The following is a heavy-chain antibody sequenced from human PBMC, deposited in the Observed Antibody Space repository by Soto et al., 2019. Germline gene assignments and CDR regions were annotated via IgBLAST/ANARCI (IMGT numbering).Heavy chain of an antibody. Sequence: QVQLQESGPGLVKPSQTLSLTCTVSGGSISSGAYYWSWIRQHPGKGLEWIGYIYYSGSTYYNPSLNRRVTLSLETSKNHFSLKLSSVPAADTAGYYCAATRGYSYGPIGYWGQGTLVTVSS. CDR3: AATRGYSYGPIGY. V-gene: IGHV4-31*03. J-gene: IGHJ4*02. CDR2: IYYSGST. D-gene: IGHD5-18*01. CDR1: GGSISSGAYY.